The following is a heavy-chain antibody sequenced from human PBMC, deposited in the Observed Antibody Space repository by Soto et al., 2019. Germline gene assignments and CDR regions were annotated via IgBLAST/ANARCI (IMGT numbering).Heavy chain of an antibody. CDR3: ARVGGIGAPPGTDY. D-gene: IGHD6-6*01. CDR2: VIPILGQA. CDR1: VGIFSSYA. J-gene: IGHJ4*02. Sequence: QVQLVQSGAEVKKPGSSVTVSCKASVGIFSSYAISWLRQAPGQGLEWMGAVIPILGQAYYAQDLQDRVSITSDESTRTTYMELSSLRSEDTAVYFCARVGGIGAPPGTDYWGQGTLVTVSS. V-gene: IGHV1-69*01.